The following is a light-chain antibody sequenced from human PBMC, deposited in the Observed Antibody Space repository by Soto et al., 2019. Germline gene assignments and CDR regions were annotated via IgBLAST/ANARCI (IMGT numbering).Light chain of an antibody. V-gene: IGKV3-15*01. CDR1: QTINSD. J-gene: IGKJ2*01. Sequence: EIVMTQSPATLSVSPGERATLSCRASQTINSDLAWYQQKLGQAPRPFIFGPPTRATDIPATFSGSGSGTEFTLTISSLQSEDFAVYYCQQYNKWRPQYTFGQGTKLEIK. CDR2: GPP. CDR3: QQYNKWRPQYT.